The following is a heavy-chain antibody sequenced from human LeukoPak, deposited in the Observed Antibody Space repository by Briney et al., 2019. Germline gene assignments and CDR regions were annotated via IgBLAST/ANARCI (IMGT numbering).Heavy chain of an antibody. J-gene: IGHJ4*02. CDR1: GYPFRSYV. V-gene: IGHV1-3*01. D-gene: IGHD5-12*01. CDR2: VNPANGNA. Sequence: ASVKVSCKASGYPFRSYVIHWLRQAPGQRLEWIGWVNPANGNAKYSQNFQGRVTITRDTSASVVYMELSRLTYEDTAVYYCARDGYDADGYLDYWGQGALVPVSP. CDR3: ARDGYDADGYLDY.